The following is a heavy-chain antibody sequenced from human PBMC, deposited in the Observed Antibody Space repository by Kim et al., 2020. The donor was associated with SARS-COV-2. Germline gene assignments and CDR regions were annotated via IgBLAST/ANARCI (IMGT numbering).Heavy chain of an antibody. Sequence: LKGRFTISRDNAENSLFLQMNSLRAEDTALYYCAKDHEVGATGPWYFELWGRGTLVTVSS. V-gene: IGHV3-21*01. D-gene: IGHD1-26*01. CDR3: AKDHEVGATGPWYFEL. J-gene: IGHJ2*01.